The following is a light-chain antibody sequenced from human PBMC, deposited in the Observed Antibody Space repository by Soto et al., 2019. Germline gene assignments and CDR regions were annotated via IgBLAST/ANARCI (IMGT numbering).Light chain of an antibody. CDR1: QSINSY. Sequence: DIQMTQSPSSLSASVGDRVTITCRASQSINSYLNWYSQKPGEAPNLLIFAASSLQSGVPSRFSGSESGADFTLTISSLQPEDSATDYCKQSYSLPVTFGQGTRLAIK. CDR2: AAS. CDR3: KQSYSLPVT. J-gene: IGKJ5*01. V-gene: IGKV1-39*01.